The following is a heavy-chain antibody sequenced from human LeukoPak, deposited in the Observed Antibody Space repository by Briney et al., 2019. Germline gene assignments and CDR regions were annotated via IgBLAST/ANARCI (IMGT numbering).Heavy chain of an antibody. J-gene: IGHJ6*02. V-gene: IGHV5-51*01. Sequence: GESLNIFCKGSGHSFSTHWIGWVRQMPGKRLEWMGIISSGVSNTRYSPSFQGQVTISVDKSMSTAYLQWSSLKASDSAMYYCGRYPPGHYGMDVWGQGTTVTVSS. CDR1: GHSFSTHW. CDR2: ISSGVSNT. CDR3: GRYPPGHYGMDV.